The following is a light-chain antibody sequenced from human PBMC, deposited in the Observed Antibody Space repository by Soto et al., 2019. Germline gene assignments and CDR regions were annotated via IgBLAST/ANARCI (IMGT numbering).Light chain of an antibody. CDR3: LSYTSISTLV. CDR1: RSDVGASAY. CDR2: EVS. Sequence: QSALTQPASVSGSPGKSVTISCTGTRSDVGASAYVSWYQHHPGRAPKLLLYEVSLRPSGVSSRFSGSKSGNTASLTISGLQPEDEAHYYCLSYTSISTLVFGGGTKLTVL. V-gene: IGLV2-14*01. J-gene: IGLJ3*02.